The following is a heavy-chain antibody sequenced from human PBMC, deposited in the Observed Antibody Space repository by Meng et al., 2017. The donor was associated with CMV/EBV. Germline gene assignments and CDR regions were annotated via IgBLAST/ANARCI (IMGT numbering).Heavy chain of an antibody. CDR2: ISSSGSTI. Sequence: CAASGFTFSDYYMSWIRQAPGKGLEWVSYISSSGSTIYYADSVKGRFTISRDNAKNSLYLQMNSLRAEDTAVYYCATDSYGYSNAFDIRGQGTMVTVSS. J-gene: IGHJ3*02. V-gene: IGHV3-11*01. CDR1: GFTFSDYY. D-gene: IGHD5-18*01. CDR3: ATDSYGYSNAFDI.